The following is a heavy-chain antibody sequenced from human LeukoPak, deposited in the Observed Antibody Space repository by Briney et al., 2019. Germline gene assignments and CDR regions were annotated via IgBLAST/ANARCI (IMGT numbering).Heavy chain of an antibody. CDR2: VWYDGSSK. J-gene: IGHJ4*02. CDR1: GFSFSAYG. CDR3: ARDGSMAIFDY. Sequence: GGSLRLSCAASGFSFSAYGVHWVRQAPGKGLEWVAVVWYDGSSKDYADSVKGRFTFSRHNSKNSLYLQMNSLRAEDTAVYYCARDGSMAIFDYWGQGTLVTVSS. D-gene: IGHD5-24*01. V-gene: IGHV3-33*01.